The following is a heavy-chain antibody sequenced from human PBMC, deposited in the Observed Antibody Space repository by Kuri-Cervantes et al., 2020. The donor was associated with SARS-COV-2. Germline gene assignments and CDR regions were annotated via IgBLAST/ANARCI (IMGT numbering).Heavy chain of an antibody. CDR3: ARDTAARYFDY. V-gene: IGHV3-11*04. CDR1: GFTFSDYY. Sequence: GESLKISCAASGFTFSDYYMSWIRQAPGKGLEWVSYISSSGSTIYYADSVKGRFTISRDNAKNSLYLQMNSLRAEDTAVYYCARDTAARYFDYWGQGTLVTVSS. J-gene: IGHJ4*02. D-gene: IGHD6-6*01. CDR2: ISSSGSTI.